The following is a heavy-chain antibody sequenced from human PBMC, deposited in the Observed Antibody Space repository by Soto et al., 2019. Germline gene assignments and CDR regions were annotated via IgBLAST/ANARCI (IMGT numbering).Heavy chain of an antibody. CDR1: GFTFSTYA. CDR3: AKAGGCDVDYVPVLYYCDY. D-gene: IGHD4-17*01. J-gene: IGHJ4*02. Sequence: EVQLLESGGGLVQPGGSLRLSCAASGFTFSTYAMNWVRQAPGKGLEWVSSISGSGGGTYYADSVKGRFTISRDNSKNTLYLQMISLRAEDTAVYYCAKAGGCDVDYVPVLYYCDYWGQGTLVTVSS. CDR2: ISGSGGGT. V-gene: IGHV3-23*01.